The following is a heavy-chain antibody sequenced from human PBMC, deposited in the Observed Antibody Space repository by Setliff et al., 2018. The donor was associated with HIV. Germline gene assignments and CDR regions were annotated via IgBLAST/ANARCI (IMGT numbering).Heavy chain of an antibody. J-gene: IGHJ4*02. D-gene: IGHD3-22*01. CDR2: IIPLLDRT. CDR3: ARGGGSNGYFFDS. CDR1: GDTFSNDA. Sequence: SVKVSCRASGDTFSNDAINWVRQAPGHGLEWMGKIIPLLDRTHYVQKFQGRVTFSADESTTTAYMELRSLKNEDAAVYYCARGGGSNGYFFDSWGQGTLVTVSS. V-gene: IGHV1-69*11.